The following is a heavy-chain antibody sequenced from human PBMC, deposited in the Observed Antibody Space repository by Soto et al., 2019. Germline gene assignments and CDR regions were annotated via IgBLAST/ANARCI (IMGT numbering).Heavy chain of an antibody. Sequence: GALRLSCAASGFNFSSYSMNWVRQAPGKGLEWVSSISSSSSYIYYADSVKGRFTISRDNAKNSLYLQMNSLRAEDTAVYYCARDRSIAARNDAFDIWGQGTMVTVSS. CDR1: GFNFSSYS. CDR2: ISSSSSYI. J-gene: IGHJ3*02. CDR3: ARDRSIAARNDAFDI. V-gene: IGHV3-21*01. D-gene: IGHD6-6*01.